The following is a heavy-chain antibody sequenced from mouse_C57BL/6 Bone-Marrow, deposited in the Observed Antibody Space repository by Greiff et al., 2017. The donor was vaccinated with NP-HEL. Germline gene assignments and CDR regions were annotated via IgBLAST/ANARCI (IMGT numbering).Heavy chain of an antibody. D-gene: IGHD2-4*01. Sequence: QVQLQQPGAELVRPGSSVKLSCKASGYTFTSYWMDWVKQRPGQGLEWIGNIYPSDSETHYNQKFKDKATLTVDKSSSTAYMQRISLTSEDSAVYYCARGGYDYAFDYWGQGTTLTVSS. J-gene: IGHJ2*01. CDR1: GYTFTSYW. CDR2: IYPSDSET. V-gene: IGHV1-61*01. CDR3: ARGGYDYAFDY.